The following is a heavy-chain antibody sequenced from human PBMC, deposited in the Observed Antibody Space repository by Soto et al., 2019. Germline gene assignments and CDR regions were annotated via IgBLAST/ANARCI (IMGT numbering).Heavy chain of an antibody. V-gene: IGHV1-2*02. CDR1: GYTFTDYY. CDR2: INCDSGGT. CDR3: TRDLVGYDAFDI. Sequence: QVQLVQSGADLKKPGASVKVSCGASGYTFTDYYIHWVHQAPGQGLEWMGRINCDSGGTTYAQKFQGGVTMTRDTSINTVYLELSRLTSNDTAIYYCTRDLVGYDAFDIWGQGTMVAVSS. D-gene: IGHD2-15*01. J-gene: IGHJ3*02.